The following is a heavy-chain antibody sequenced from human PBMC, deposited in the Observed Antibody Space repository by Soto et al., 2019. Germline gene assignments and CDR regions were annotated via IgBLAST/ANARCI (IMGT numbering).Heavy chain of an antibody. CDR3: AKGRGSGWAWYFDN. CDR2: ISDTGAST. CDR1: GFTFKESA. Sequence: EVRLLEAGGGLKQPGGSLRLSCAASGFTFKESAMNWVRQAPGKGLEWVASISDTGASTWYAESVRGRLSISRDNSKNSLYLQMNSLRGEDTAVYYCAKGRGSGWAWYFDNWGQGTLVTVSS. D-gene: IGHD6-19*01. J-gene: IGHJ4*02. V-gene: IGHV3-23*01.